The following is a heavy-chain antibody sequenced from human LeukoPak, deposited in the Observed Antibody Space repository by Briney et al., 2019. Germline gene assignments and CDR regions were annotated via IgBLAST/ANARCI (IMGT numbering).Heavy chain of an antibody. V-gene: IGHV3-11*06. CDR1: GFTFSDYY. CDR2: ISSSSSYT. D-gene: IGHD3-10*01. J-gene: IGHJ4*02. CDR3: ARGSRVWFGELLFDY. Sequence: GGSLRLSRAASGFTFSDYYMSWIRQAPGKGLEWVPYISSSSSYTNYADSVKGRFTISRDNAKNSLYMQMNGPRAEDTAVYYCARGSRVWFGELLFDYWGQGTLVTVSS.